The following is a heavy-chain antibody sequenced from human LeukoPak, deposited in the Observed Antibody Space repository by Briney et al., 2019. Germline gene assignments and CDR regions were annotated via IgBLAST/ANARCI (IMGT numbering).Heavy chain of an antibody. CDR3: ARGASVAGTSRYGLGFDY. Sequence: SETLSLTCTVAGGSVSSGSYYWGWLRQPPGKGLEWIVYIYYSGSTNYNPSLKSRFTISVDTSKNQFSLKLSSVTAADTAVYYCARGASVAGTSRYGLGFDYWGQGTLVTVSS. D-gene: IGHD6-19*01. CDR1: GGSVSSGSYY. V-gene: IGHV4-61*01. J-gene: IGHJ4*02. CDR2: IYYSGST.